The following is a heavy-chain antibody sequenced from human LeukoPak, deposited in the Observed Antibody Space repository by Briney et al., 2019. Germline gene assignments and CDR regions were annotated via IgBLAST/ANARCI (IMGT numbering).Heavy chain of an antibody. Sequence: ASVKVSCKASGYTFTSYGISSVRQAPGQGLEWMGWISAYNGNTNYAQKLQGRVTMTTDTSTSTAYMELRSLRSDDTAVYYCARESREYWSGYYTDLFDYWGQGTLVTVPS. CDR3: ARESREYWSGYYTDLFDY. CDR1: GYTFTSYG. V-gene: IGHV1-18*01. CDR2: ISAYNGNT. D-gene: IGHD3-3*01. J-gene: IGHJ4*02.